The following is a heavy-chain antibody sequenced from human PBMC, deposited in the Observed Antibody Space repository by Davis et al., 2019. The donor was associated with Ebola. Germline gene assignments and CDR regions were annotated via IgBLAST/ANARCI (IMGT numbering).Heavy chain of an antibody. CDR1: GGSISSYY. J-gene: IGHJ5*02. CDR2: IYYSGIT. D-gene: IGHD3-3*02. V-gene: IGHV4-59*01. CDR3: ARGGPFLEWLLMDP. Sequence: MPSETLSLTCTVSGGSISSYYWSWIPQPPGKGLEWIGYIYYSGITNYNPSLKSRVPISVDTSKNQFSLKLSSVTAADTAVYYCARGGPFLEWLLMDPWGQGTLVTVSS.